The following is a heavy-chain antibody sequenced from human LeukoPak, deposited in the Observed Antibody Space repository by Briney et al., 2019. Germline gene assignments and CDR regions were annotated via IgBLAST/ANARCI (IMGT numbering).Heavy chain of an antibody. CDR1: GFSFSDYY. D-gene: IGHD5-24*01. CDR2: ITTSSRYT. V-gene: IGHV3-11*03. Sequence: GRSLRLSCAASGFSFSDYYMNWIRQAPGKGLEWVSYITTSSRYTNYADSVKGRFTISRDNAKNSLYLQMNSLRAEDTAVYFCARSMRDVYNPPDYWGQGTLVTVSS. J-gene: IGHJ4*02. CDR3: ARSMRDVYNPPDY.